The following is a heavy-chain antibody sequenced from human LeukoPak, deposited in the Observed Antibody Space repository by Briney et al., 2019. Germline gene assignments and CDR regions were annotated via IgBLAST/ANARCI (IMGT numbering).Heavy chain of an antibody. CDR3: ARALTHCGGDCYNFDY. CDR1: AESISGYY. Sequence: SETLSLTCAVYAESISGYYWSWIRQPPGEGLEWIGEINHNGITNYNPSLKSRVTISLDTSKNQFSVNLRSVTAADTAVYYCARALTHCGGDCYNFDYWGQGTLVTVSS. J-gene: IGHJ4*02. CDR2: INHNGIT. D-gene: IGHD2-21*02. V-gene: IGHV4-34*01.